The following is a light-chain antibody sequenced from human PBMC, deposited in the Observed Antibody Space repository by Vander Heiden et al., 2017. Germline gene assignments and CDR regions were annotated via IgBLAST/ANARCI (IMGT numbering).Light chain of an antibody. Sequence: DIQMTQFPSSLSASGGDRVTSTCPARQSISTYLNWYQQKPGKAPKLLIYGASSLQSGVPSRFSGSGSGTDFTLTISSLQPDDFATYYCQQNYNTPYTFGQGTELEIK. CDR1: QSISTY. V-gene: IGKV1-39*01. CDR2: GAS. CDR3: QQNYNTPYT. J-gene: IGKJ2*01.